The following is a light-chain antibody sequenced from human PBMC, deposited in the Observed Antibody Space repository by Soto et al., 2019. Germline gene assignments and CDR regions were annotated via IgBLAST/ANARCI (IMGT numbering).Light chain of an antibody. CDR2: DDS. J-gene: IGKJ2*01. CDR3: QQYSGYLYT. Sequence: IQMTQSPSTLSASVGDRVTITCRASQSIGRWLAWYQQKPGKAPKSLIYDDSNLESGVPARFSGSGSGTDFILTISSLQPDDFATYYCQQYSGYLYTFGQGTKLEIK. CDR1: QSIGRW. V-gene: IGKV1-5*01.